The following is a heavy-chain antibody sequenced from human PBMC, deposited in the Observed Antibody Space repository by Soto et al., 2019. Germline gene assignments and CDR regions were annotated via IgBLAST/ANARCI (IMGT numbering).Heavy chain of an antibody. D-gene: IGHD5-12*01. CDR3: ARSLGGLRSYYYYGMDV. CDR1: GGSISSSSYY. CDR2: IYYSGST. J-gene: IGHJ6*01. Sequence: SETLSLTCTVSGGSISSSSYYWGWIRQPPGKGLEWIGSIYYSGSTYYNPSLKSRVTISVDTSKNQFSLRLSSVTAADTAVYYLARSLGGLRSYYYYGMDVWGQWTTVT. V-gene: IGHV4-39*01.